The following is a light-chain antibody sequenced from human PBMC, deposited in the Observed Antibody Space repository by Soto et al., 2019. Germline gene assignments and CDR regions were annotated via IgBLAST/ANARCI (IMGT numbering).Light chain of an antibody. CDR1: SSDVGGYNY. J-gene: IGLJ1*01. Sequence: QSVLTQPASVSASPGQSISISCTGSSSDVGGYNYVSWYQQLPGKAPKLMIFEVTNRPSGVSNRFSGSKSGNTASLTISRLQAEDEADYFCSSYTIRSTLVFGSGTKVTVL. V-gene: IGLV2-14*01. CDR2: EVT. CDR3: SSYTIRSTLV.